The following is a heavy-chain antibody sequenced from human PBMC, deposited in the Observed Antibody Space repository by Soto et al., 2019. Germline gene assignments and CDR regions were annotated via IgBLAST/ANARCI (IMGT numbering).Heavy chain of an antibody. CDR2: IYYSGST. CDR3: ARFNYFDY. V-gene: IGHV4-59*01. J-gene: IGHJ4*02. CDR1: GGSIRNYY. Sequence: SETLSLTCTVSGGSIRNYYWGWIRQPLGERLEWIGNIYYSGSTNYNPSLKSRVTISVDTSKNQFSLKLSSMTAADTAMYYCARFNYFDYWGQGTLVTVS.